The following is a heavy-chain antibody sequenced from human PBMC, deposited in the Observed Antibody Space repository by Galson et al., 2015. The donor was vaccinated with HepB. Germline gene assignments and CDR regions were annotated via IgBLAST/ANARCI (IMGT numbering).Heavy chain of an antibody. Sequence: SLRLSCAASGFPFNNAWMTWVRQAPGMGLEWVCRIKSKTDGETTDSATPVKGRFTISRDDSKNRPYLQMNSLKTEDTAVYSCTTDVYYSTYWSWLDPWGQGTLVTVSS. V-gene: IGHV3-15*01. CDR2: IKSKTDGETT. D-gene: IGHD2-8*02. CDR3: TTDVYYSTYWSWLDP. CDR1: GFPFNNAW. J-gene: IGHJ5*02.